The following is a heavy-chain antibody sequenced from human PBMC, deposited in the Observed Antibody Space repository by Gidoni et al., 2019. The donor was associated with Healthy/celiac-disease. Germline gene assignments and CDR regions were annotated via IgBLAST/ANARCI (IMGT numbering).Heavy chain of an antibody. J-gene: IGHJ6*02. D-gene: IGHD3-22*01. CDR2: MSGSGGST. V-gene: IGHV3-23*01. CDR3: AKDPYDSSGYYYYYYGMDV. Sequence: EVQLLESGGGLVQPGGSLRLSCAAPGFTFSSYAMSWVRQAPGKGLEWVSAMSGSGGSTYYADSVKGRFTISRDNSKNTLYLQMNSLRAEDTAVYYCAKDPYDSSGYYYYYYGMDVWGQGTTVTVSS. CDR1: GFTFSSYA.